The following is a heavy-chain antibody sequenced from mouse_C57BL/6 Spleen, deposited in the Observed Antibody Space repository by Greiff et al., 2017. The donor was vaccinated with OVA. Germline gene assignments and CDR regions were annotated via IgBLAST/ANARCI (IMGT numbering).Heavy chain of an antibody. D-gene: IGHD1-1*01. CDR3: ARFITTVVDYYAMDY. V-gene: IGHV5-17*01. CDR1: GFTFSDYG. CDR2: ISSGSSTI. Sequence: EVQLVESGGGLVKPGGSLKLSCAASGFTFSDYGMHWVRQAPEKGLEWVAYISSGSSTIYYADTVKGRFTITRDNAKNTLFLQMTSLRSEDTAMYYCARFITTVVDYYAMDYWGQGTSVTVSS. J-gene: IGHJ4*01.